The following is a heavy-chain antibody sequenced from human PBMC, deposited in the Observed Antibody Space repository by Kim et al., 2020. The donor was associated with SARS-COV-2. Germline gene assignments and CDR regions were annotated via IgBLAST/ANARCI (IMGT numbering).Heavy chain of an antibody. Sequence: YYADAVQGRVTISRDNAKNSLYLQMNSLRAEDTAVYYCARVYYYDSSAEDYWGQGTLVTVSS. J-gene: IGHJ4*02. D-gene: IGHD3-22*01. CDR3: ARVYYYDSSAEDY. V-gene: IGHV3-48*03.